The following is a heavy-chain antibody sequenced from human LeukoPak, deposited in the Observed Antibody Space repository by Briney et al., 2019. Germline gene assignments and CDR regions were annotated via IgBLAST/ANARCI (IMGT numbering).Heavy chain of an antibody. Sequence: GGSLRLSCAASGFTFSSYAMNWVRQAPGKGLEWVSSISSSSSYIYYADSVKGRFTISRDNAKNTLYLQMNSLRAEDTAVYYCAKDRLVTTVVIPHYWGQGTLVTVSS. D-gene: IGHD4-23*01. CDR1: GFTFSSYA. CDR2: ISSSSSYI. J-gene: IGHJ4*02. CDR3: AKDRLVTTVVIPHY. V-gene: IGHV3-21*01.